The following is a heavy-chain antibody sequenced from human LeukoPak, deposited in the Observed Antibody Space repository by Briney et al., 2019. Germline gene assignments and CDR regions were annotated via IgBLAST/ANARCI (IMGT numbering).Heavy chain of an antibody. D-gene: IGHD2-15*01. V-gene: IGHV4-34*01. Sequence: PSETLSLTCAVYGGSFSGYYWSWIRQPTGKGLEWIGEINHSGSTNYNPSLKSRVTISVDTSKNQFSLKLSSVTAADTAVYYCARGAGGLAGRWGQGTLVTVSS. CDR3: ARGAGGLAGR. J-gene: IGHJ4*02. CDR2: INHSGST. CDR1: GGSFSGYY.